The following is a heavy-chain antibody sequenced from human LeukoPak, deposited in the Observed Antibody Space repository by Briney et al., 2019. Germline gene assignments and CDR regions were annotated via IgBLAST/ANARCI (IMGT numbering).Heavy chain of an antibody. J-gene: IGHJ5*02. D-gene: IGHD3-3*01. V-gene: IGHV1-46*01. CDR3: ARALRPDRRFDP. Sequence: ASVKVSCKASGYTFTSYYMHWVRQAPGQELEWMGIINPSGGSTSYAQKFQGRVTMTRDTSTSTVYMELSSLRSEDTAVYYCARALRPDRRFDPWGQGTLVTVSS. CDR1: GYTFTSYY. CDR2: INPSGGST.